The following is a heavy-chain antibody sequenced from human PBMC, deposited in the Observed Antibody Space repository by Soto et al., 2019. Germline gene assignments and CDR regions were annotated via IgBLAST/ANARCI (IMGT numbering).Heavy chain of an antibody. CDR1: GYTFTIYD. CDR2: INPSGVST. CDR3: AREEVIAAAPLGY. J-gene: IGHJ4*02. Sequence: ASVKVSCTASGYTFTIYDIPWVRQAPGQGLEWMGIINPSGVSTTYAQKFQGRVTMTRDTSTSTVYMELSSLRAEDTAVYYCAREEVIAAAPLGYWGQGTLVTVSS. V-gene: IGHV1-46*03. D-gene: IGHD6-13*01.